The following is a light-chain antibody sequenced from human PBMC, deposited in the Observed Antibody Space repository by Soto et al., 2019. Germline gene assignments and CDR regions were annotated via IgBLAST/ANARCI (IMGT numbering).Light chain of an antibody. CDR3: SSYTSANTHV. Sequence: QSVLTQPASVSGSPGQSITISCTGTSSDVGGYNSVSWYQQHPGKAPKLMIYEVSNRPSGVSSRFTGSKSGDTASLTISGLQAGDQADYYCSSYTSANTHVFGTGTKVTVL. CDR1: SSDVGGYNS. J-gene: IGLJ1*01. CDR2: EVS. V-gene: IGLV2-14*01.